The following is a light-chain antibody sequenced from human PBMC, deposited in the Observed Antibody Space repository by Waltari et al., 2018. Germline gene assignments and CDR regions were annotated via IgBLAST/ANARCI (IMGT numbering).Light chain of an antibody. CDR2: DYS. Sequence: QSVFTQPPSVSGAPGQRVTIPSPGRSPAIGPGYDVHWYQQLPGTAPKLLIYDYSNRPSGVPDRFSGSKSGTSASLVITGLQAEDEADYYCQSYDSSLSGSVFGTGTKVTVL. CDR3: QSYDSSLSGSV. V-gene: IGLV1-40*01. CDR1: SPAIGPGYD. J-gene: IGLJ1*01.